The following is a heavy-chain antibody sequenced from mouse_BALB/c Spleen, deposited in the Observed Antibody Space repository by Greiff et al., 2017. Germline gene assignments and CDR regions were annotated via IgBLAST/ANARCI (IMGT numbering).Heavy chain of an antibody. CDR3: ARSRGYDPFDY. Sequence: VQLKQSGPGLVKPSQSLSLTCTVTGYSITSDYAWNWIRQFPGNKLEWMGYISYSGSTSYNPSLKSRISITRDTSKNQFFLQLNSVTTEDTATYYCARSRGYDPFDYWGQGTTLTVSS. D-gene: IGHD2-2*01. CDR2: ISYSGST. CDR1: GYSITSDYA. V-gene: IGHV3-2*02. J-gene: IGHJ2*01.